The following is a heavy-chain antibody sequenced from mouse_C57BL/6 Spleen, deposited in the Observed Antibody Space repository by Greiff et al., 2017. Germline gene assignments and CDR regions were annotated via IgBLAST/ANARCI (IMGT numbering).Heavy chain of an antibody. CDR2: INPSSGYT. CDR1: GYTFTSYT. J-gene: IGHJ3*01. D-gene: IGHD1-1*01. CDR3: ARSYYYGSSYEGFAY. Sequence: QVQLQQSGAELARPGASVKMSCKASGYTFTSYTMHWVNQRPGQGREWIGYINPSSGYTKYNQKLKDKATLTAAKSSSTAYMQLSSLTSEDSAVYYCARSYYYGSSYEGFAYWGQGTLVTVSA. V-gene: IGHV1-4*01.